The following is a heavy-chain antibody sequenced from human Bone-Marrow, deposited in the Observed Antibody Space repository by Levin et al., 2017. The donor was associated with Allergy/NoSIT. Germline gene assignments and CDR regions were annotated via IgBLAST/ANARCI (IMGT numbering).Heavy chain of an antibody. CDR2: IYHSGRT. J-gene: IGHJ4*02. CDR3: AREGEYGDSYD. Sequence: SQTLSLTCTDSDGSIRSGGFYWNWIRQHPGKGLEWIGYIYHSGRTNYNPSFKSRVSISEDRSQNQVSLTLYSVTSADTAVYYCAREGEYGDSYDWGQGILVTVSS. D-gene: IGHD4-17*01. CDR1: DGSIRSGGFY. V-gene: IGHV4-31*03.